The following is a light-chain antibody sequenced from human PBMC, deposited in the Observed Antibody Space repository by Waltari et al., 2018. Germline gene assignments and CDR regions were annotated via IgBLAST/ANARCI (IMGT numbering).Light chain of an antibody. Sequence: DIQMTQSPSTLSASVGDRVTITCRASQSIGYWLAWYQQKPGKAPKLLIQKASGLESGVPSRFSGSGSGTDFTLTISSLQPEDVGTYYCLQYNSYSWTFGHGTKVEI. V-gene: IGKV1-5*03. CDR3: LQYNSYSWT. J-gene: IGKJ1*01. CDR1: QSIGYW. CDR2: KAS.